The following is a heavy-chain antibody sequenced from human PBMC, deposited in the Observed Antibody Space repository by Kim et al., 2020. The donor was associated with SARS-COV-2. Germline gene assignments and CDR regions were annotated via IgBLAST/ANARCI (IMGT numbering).Heavy chain of an antibody. J-gene: IGHJ4*02. V-gene: IGHV3-53*01. CDR1: GFAVSGNY. Sequence: GGSLRLSCAASGFAVSGNYMSWARQAPGKGLEWVSVIYSDGSTYYADSVKDRFTISRDNSKNTLYLQMNGLRAEDTAVYYCARGAYYGSGSFYYWGQGTLVTVSS. D-gene: IGHD3-10*01. CDR2: IYSDGST. CDR3: ARGAYYGSGSFYY.